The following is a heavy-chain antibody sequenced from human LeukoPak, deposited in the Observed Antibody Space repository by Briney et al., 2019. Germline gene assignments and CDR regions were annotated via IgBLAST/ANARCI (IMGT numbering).Heavy chain of an antibody. J-gene: IGHJ4*02. CDR1: GFTFDDYA. CDR2: ISWNSGSI. CDR3: ARSPTYYYDSSGTAPFDY. D-gene: IGHD3-22*01. Sequence: GGSLRLSCAASGFTFDDYAMHWVRQAPGKGLEWVSGISWNSGSICYADSVKGRFTISRDNAKNSLYLQMNSLRAEDTALYYCARSPTYYYDSSGTAPFDYWGQGTLVTVSS. V-gene: IGHV3-9*01.